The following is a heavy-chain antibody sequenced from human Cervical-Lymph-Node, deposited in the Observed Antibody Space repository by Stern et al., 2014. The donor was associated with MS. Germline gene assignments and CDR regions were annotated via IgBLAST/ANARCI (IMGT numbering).Heavy chain of an antibody. D-gene: IGHD2-15*01. CDR1: GFIFSNSW. CDR3: AREGYCDY. V-gene: IGHV3-7*01. J-gene: IGHJ4*02. Sequence: EGQLVESGGGLVQPGGSLRLSCAASGFIFSNSWMSWVRQAPGKGLEWVANTKYDGSEKNYVDSVKGRFTISRDNAKNTLYLQMNSLRAEDTAMYYCAREGYCDYWGQGTLVTVSS. CDR2: TKYDGSEK.